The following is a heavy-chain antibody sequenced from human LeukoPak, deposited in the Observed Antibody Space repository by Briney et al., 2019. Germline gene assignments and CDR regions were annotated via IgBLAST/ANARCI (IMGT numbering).Heavy chain of an antibody. CDR3: ARDLYDNSGPDY. D-gene: IGHD3-22*01. J-gene: IGHJ4*02. CDR1: GGSFSGYY. Sequence: PSETLSLTCAVYGGSFSGYYWSWIRQPPGKGLEWIGEINHSGSTNYNPSLKSRVTISVDTSKNQFSLKLSSVTAADTAVYYCARDLYDNSGPDYWGQGTLVTVSS. V-gene: IGHV4-34*01. CDR2: INHSGST.